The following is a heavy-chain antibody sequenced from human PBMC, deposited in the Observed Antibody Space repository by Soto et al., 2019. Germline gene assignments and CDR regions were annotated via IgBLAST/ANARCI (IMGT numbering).Heavy chain of an antibody. Sequence: GGSLRLSCAVSGFTFSDYYMTWIRQAPGKGLEWVSYISSSTSHTNYADSVKGRFTISRDNVKNSLFLQMNSLRAEDTAVYYCARGRGAAADYFDFWGQGTLVTVSS. V-gene: IGHV3-11*05. CDR1: GFTFSDYY. D-gene: IGHD6-13*01. CDR2: ISSSTSHT. J-gene: IGHJ4*02. CDR3: ARGRGAAADYFDF.